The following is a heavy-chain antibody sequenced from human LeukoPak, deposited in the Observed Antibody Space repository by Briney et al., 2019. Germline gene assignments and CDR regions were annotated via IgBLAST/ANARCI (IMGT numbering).Heavy chain of an antibody. CDR3: ARAGANWIDP. V-gene: IGHV3-23*01. CDR1: GFTFSGYA. Sequence: GGSLRLSCAASGFTFSGYAMSWVRQAPGKGLEWVSSISASGGDTYYADSVKGRFTIYRDNSRNTLYLQLHSLRAEDTAIYYCARAGANWIDPWGQGSLVTVSS. CDR2: ISASGGDT. D-gene: IGHD6-19*01. J-gene: IGHJ5*02.